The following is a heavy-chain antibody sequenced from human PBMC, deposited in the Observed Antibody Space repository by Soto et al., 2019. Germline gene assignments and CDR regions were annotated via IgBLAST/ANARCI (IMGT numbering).Heavy chain of an antibody. D-gene: IGHD4-17*01. CDR2: IYYSGST. V-gene: IGHV4-59*01. CDR3: ARTPHDYGDYVVDY. J-gene: IGHJ4*02. CDR1: GGSISSYY. Sequence: SETLSLSCTVSGGSISSYYWSWIRQPPGKGLEWIGYIYYSGSTNYNPSLKSRVTISVDTSKNQFSLKLSSVTAADTAVYYCARTPHDYGDYVVDYWGQGTLVTVSS.